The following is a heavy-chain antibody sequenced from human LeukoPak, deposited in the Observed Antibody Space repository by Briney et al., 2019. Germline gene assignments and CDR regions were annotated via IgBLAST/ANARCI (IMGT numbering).Heavy chain of an antibody. CDR3: ARAVAGTNIDY. CDR2: IKQDGSEK. Sequence: GGSLRPSCAASGFTFSSYWMSWVRQAPGKGLERVANIKQDGSEKYYVDSVKGRFTISRDNAKNSLYLQMNSLRAEDTAVYYCARAVAGTNIDYWGQGTLVTVSS. CDR1: GFTFSSYW. V-gene: IGHV3-7*03. J-gene: IGHJ4*02. D-gene: IGHD6-19*01.